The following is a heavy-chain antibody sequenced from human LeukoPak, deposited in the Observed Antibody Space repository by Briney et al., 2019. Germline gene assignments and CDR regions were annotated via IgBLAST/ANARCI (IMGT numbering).Heavy chain of an antibody. CDR3: ARSPYYYDSSGYGY. V-gene: IGHV4-38-2*02. CDR1: GYSISSGYY. J-gene: IGHJ4*02. CDR2: IYHSGST. Sequence: PSETLSLTCTVSGYSISSGYYWGWIRQPPGKGLEWIGSIYHSGSTYYNPSLKSRVTISVDTSKNQFSLKLSSVTAADTAVYYCARSPYYYDSSGYGYWGQGTLVTVSS. D-gene: IGHD3-22*01.